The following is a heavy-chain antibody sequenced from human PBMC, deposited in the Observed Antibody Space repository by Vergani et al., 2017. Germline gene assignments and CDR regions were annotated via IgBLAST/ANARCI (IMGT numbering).Heavy chain of an antibody. D-gene: IGHD3-10*01. CDR2: IIPILGIA. J-gene: IGHJ4*02. CDR1: GGTFSSYT. V-gene: IGHV1-69*02. Sequence: QVQLVQSGAEVKKPGSSVKVSCKASGGTFSSYTISWVRQAPGQGLEWMGRIIPILGIANYAQKFQGRVTITADKSTSTAYMELSSLRSEDTAVYYCPRSFSGYYGSGSYYTPAHWGQGTLVTVSS. CDR3: PRSFSGYYGSGSYYTPAH.